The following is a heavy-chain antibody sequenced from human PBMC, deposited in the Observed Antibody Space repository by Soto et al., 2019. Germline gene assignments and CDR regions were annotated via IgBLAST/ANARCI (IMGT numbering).Heavy chain of an antibody. CDR3: ARGDSTDCSNGVCSFFYNHDMDV. V-gene: IGHV1-2*04. CDR1: GYSFTDYY. CDR2: INPKSGGT. J-gene: IGHJ6*02. D-gene: IGHD2-8*01. Sequence: ASVQVSCKASGYSFTDYYIHWVRQAPGQGLECLGRINPKSGGTSTAQKFQGWVTMTTDTSISTASMELTRLTSDDTAIYYCARGDSTDCSNGVCSFFYNHDMDVWGQGTTVTVSS.